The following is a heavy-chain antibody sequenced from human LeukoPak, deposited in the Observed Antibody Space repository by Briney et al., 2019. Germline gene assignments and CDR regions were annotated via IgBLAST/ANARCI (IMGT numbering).Heavy chain of an antibody. V-gene: IGHV3-48*01. CDR1: GFTFSTYS. CDR2: ISSSSGSI. D-gene: IGHD3-16*01. J-gene: IGHJ4*02. Sequence: PGGSLRLSCAASGFTFSTYSMNWVRQAPGKGLEWVSYISSSSGSIYYADSVKGRFTISRDNAKNSLYLQMNSLRAEDTAVYYCASLDYGDVDYWGQGTLVTVSS. CDR3: ASLDYGDVDY.